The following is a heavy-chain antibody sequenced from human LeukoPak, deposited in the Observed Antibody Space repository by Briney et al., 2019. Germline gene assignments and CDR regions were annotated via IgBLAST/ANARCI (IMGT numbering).Heavy chain of an antibody. CDR1: GYTFTNYA. V-gene: IGHV1-18*01. CDR3: ARDWGGGGWYVGGENNWFDP. J-gene: IGHJ5*02. CDR2: ISAYNGNT. Sequence: ASVKVSCKASGYTFTNYAITWVRQAPGQGLEWMGWISAYNGNTNYAQKLQGRVTMTTDTSTSTAYMELRSLRSDDTAVYYCARDWGGGGWYVGGENNWFDPWGQGTLVTVSS. D-gene: IGHD6-19*01.